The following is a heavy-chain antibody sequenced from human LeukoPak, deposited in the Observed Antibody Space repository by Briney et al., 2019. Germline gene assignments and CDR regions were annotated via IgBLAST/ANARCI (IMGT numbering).Heavy chain of an antibody. Sequence: SETLSLTCTVSGGSISSYYWSWIRQPPGKGLEWIGYIYYSGSTNYNPSLKSRVTISVDTSKNQFSLKLSSVTAADTAVYYCARDKITISNWFDPWGQGTLVNGSS. D-gene: IGHD3-3*01. CDR3: ARDKITISNWFDP. J-gene: IGHJ5*02. V-gene: IGHV4-59*12. CDR1: GGSISSYY. CDR2: IYYSGST.